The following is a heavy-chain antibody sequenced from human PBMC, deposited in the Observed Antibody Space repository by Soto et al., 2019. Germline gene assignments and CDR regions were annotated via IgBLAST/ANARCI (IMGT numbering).Heavy chain of an antibody. CDR3: TPQPPITIFGVVPNFFYHYGMDV. V-gene: IGHV3-49*04. D-gene: IGHD3-3*01. CDR1: GFTVGDYA. J-gene: IGHJ6*04. CDR2: IRSKAYGGTT. Sequence: GGSLRLSWTASGFTVGDYAMSWVRQAPGKGLEWVGFIRSKAYGGTTEYAASVKGRFTISRDESKSIAYLQMNSLKNEDTAVYYCTPQPPITIFGVVPNFFYHYGMDVWGKGTTVTVSS.